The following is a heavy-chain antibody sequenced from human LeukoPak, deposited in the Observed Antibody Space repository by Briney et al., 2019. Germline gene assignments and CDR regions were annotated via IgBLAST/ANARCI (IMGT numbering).Heavy chain of an antibody. CDR3: ARGYCSSTTCSTDY. V-gene: IGHV3-21*01. D-gene: IGHD2-2*01. CDR1: GFTFSSYS. J-gene: IGHJ4*02. CDR2: ISGSSNYK. Sequence: PGGSLRLSCATSGFTFSSYSMNWVRQAPGKGLEWVSCISGSSNYKYYADSVEGRLTISRDNAKNSLYLQMNSLRAEDTAVYYCARGYCSSTTCSTDYWGQGTLVTVSS.